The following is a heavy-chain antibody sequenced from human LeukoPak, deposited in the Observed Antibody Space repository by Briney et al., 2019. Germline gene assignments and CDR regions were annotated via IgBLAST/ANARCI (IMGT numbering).Heavy chain of an antibody. Sequence: SETLSLTCTVSGGSISSYYWSWIRQPPGKGLEWIGFIYYSGSANYNPSLRSRVTTSVDTSKNQFSLKLTSVTAADTAVYYCARTGVVATSYFFDYWGHGTLVTVSS. CDR3: ARTGVVATSYFFDY. CDR2: IYYSGSA. J-gene: IGHJ4*01. V-gene: IGHV4-59*01. D-gene: IGHD5-12*01. CDR1: GGSISSYY.